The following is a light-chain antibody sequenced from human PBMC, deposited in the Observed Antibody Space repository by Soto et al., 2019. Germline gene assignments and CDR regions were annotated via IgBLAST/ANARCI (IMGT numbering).Light chain of an antibody. Sequence: DIQMTQSPSTLSASVGDRVTITCRASQSISSWLAWYQQKPGKAPKLLIYKASSLESGVPSRFSGSGSGTEFTLTISSLQPDDFATYYCQQYNSYPYTFGQGTKLESK. CDR3: QQYNSYPYT. CDR2: KAS. J-gene: IGKJ2*01. CDR1: QSISSW. V-gene: IGKV1-5*03.